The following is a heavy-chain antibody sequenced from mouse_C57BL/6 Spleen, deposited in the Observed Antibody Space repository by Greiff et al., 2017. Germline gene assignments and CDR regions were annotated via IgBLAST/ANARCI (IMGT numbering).Heavy chain of an antibody. CDR2: INPNNGGT. Sequence: VQLQQSGPELVKPGASVKISCKASGYTFTDYYMNWVKQSHGKSLEWIGDINPNNGGTSYNQKFKGKATLTVDKSSSTAYMERRSLTSEDSAVYYCARYPYGYDVSAWFAYWGQGTLVTVSA. V-gene: IGHV1-26*01. J-gene: IGHJ3*01. D-gene: IGHD2-2*01. CDR3: ARYPYGYDVSAWFAY. CDR1: GYTFTDYY.